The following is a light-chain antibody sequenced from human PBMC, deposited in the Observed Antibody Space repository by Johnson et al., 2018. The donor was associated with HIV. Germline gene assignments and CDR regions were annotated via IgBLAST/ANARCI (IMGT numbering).Light chain of an antibody. V-gene: IGLV1-47*01. J-gene: IGLJ1*01. CDR3: ATWDDTLKGV. CDR2: KNN. Sequence: QLVLTQPPSVSAAPGQKVTISCSGSNSNIGNNYVSWYQQLPGTAPKLVIYKNNQRPSGVPDRFSGSKSDTSASLAISGLQAEDEADYYFATWDDTLKGVFGTGTKVPVL. CDR1: NSNIGNNY.